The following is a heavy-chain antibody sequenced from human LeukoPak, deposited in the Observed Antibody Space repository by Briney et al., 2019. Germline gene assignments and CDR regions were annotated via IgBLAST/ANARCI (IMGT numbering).Heavy chain of an antibody. J-gene: IGHJ4*02. V-gene: IGHV3-48*04. CDR1: GFTFSSYS. CDR3: ARDLPDYGGAFDY. D-gene: IGHD4-23*01. Sequence: GGSLRLSCAASGFTFSSYSMNWVRQAPGKGLEWVSYISSSSSTIYYADSVKGRFTISRDNAKNSLYLQMNSLRAEDTAVYYCARDLPDYGGAFDYWGQGTLVTVSS. CDR2: ISSSSSTI.